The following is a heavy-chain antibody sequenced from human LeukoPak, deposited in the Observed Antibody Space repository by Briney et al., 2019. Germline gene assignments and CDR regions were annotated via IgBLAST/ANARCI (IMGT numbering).Heavy chain of an antibody. CDR2: IYYSGST. Sequence: PSETLPLTCTVSGGSISSYYWSWIRQPPGKGLEWIGYIYYSGSTNYNPSLKSRVTISVDTSKNQFSLKLSSVTAADTAVYYCARGGSYVGNDYWGQVTLVTVSS. D-gene: IGHD1-26*01. J-gene: IGHJ4*02. CDR1: GGSISSYY. V-gene: IGHV4-59*01. CDR3: ARGGSYVGNDY.